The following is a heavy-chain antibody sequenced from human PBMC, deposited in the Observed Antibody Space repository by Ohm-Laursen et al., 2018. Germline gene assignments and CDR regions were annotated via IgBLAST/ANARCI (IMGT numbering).Heavy chain of an antibody. CDR2: IWYDGSNK. V-gene: IGHV3-33*01. Sequence: SLRLSFSASGFTFSSYGMHWVRQAPGKGLEWVAVIWYDGSNKYYADSVKGRFTISRDNSKNTLYLQMNSLRAEDTAVYYCASLTSSYNNHYGMDVWGQGTTGTVS. CDR3: ASLTSSYNNHYGMDV. J-gene: IGHJ6*02. D-gene: IGHD5-24*01. CDR1: GFTFSSYG.